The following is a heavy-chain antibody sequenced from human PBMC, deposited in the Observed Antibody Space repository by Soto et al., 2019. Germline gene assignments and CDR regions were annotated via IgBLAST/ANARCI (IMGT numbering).Heavy chain of an antibody. CDR2: ISSSSSYI. J-gene: IGHJ3*02. V-gene: IGHV3-21*01. D-gene: IGHD4-17*01. Sequence: GGSLRLSCAASGFTFSSYSMNWVRQAPGKGLEWVSSISSSSSYIYYADSVKGRFTISRDNAKNSLYLQMNSLRAEDTAVYYCAGLRRPRDAFDIWGQGTMVTVSS. CDR1: GFTFSSYS. CDR3: AGLRRPRDAFDI.